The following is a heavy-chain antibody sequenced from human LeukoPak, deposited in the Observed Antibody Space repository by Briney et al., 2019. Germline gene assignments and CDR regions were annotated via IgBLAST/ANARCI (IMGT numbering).Heavy chain of an antibody. D-gene: IGHD5-24*01. J-gene: IGHJ4*02. V-gene: IGHV1-69*05. CDR1: GGTFSSYA. CDR2: IIPIFGTA. Sequence: ASVKVSCKASGGTFSSYAISWVRQAPGQGLEWMGGIIPIFGTANYAQKFQGRVTITTDESTSTAYMEPSSLRSEDTAVYYCARERLGFRDDYTNKGFDYWGQGTLVTVSS. CDR3: ARERLGFRDDYTNKGFDY.